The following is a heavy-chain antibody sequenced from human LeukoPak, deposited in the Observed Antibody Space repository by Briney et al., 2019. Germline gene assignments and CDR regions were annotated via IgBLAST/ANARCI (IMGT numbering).Heavy chain of an antibody. V-gene: IGHV3-48*03. D-gene: IGHD1-14*01. CDR3: ARERPDSRNLDS. J-gene: IGHJ4*02. CDR2: ISTSGTTI. Sequence: GGSLRLSCVASGFSFSSYEMNWVRQAPGKGLEWVSHISTSGTTIYYADSVKGRFTISRDNAKNSLYLQMNDLRVEDTAVYYCARERPDSRNLDSWGRGALVTVSS. CDR1: GFSFSSYE.